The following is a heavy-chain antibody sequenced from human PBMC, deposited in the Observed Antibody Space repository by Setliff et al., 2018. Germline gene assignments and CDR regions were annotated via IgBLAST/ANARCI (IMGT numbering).Heavy chain of an antibody. D-gene: IGHD3-22*01. V-gene: IGHV4-39*07. CDR3: ARDGANYYDSSGYYFNWFDP. J-gene: IGHJ5*02. CDR1: GDSISSRRNY. CDR2: IYYSGST. Sequence: TSETLSLTCTVSGDSISSRRNYWGWIRQPPGKGLEWIGSIYYSGSTYYNPSLKSRVTISVDTSKDQFSLELTSVTAADTAVYYCARDGANYYDSSGYYFNWFDPWGQGTLVTVSS.